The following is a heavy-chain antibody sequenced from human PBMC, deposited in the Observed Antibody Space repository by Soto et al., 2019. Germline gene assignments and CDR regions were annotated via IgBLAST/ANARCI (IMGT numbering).Heavy chain of an antibody. CDR3: ARVDGSSSIALDY. J-gene: IGHJ4*02. V-gene: IGHV1-2*04. Sequence: ASVKVSCKASGYTFTGYYMHWVRQAPGQGLEWMGWINPNSGGTNSAQKFQGWVTMTRDTSISTAYMELSRLRSDDTAVYYCARVDGSSSIALDYWGQGTLVTVSS. D-gene: IGHD6-6*01. CDR2: INPNSGGT. CDR1: GYTFTGYY.